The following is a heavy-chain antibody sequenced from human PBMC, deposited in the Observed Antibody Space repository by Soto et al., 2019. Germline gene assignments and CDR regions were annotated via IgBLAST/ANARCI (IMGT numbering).Heavy chain of an antibody. Sequence: QITLKESGPPLVKPTQTLTLTCTFSGFSLSTSGVGVGWIRQPPGKALEWLALIYWDDDKRYSPSLKSRLTITKHPSKNQVVLTMTNIDPVDTATYYCAHILLTITMIGREHDAFDIWGQGTMVTVSS. CDR3: AHILLTITMIGREHDAFDI. D-gene: IGHD3-22*01. J-gene: IGHJ3*02. CDR2: IYWDDDK. CDR1: GFSLSTSGVG. V-gene: IGHV2-5*02.